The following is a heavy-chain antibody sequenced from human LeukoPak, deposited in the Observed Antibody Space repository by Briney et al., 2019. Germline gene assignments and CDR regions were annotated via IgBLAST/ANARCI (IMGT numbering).Heavy chain of an antibody. Sequence: GGSLRLSCAASGFTFSSYSMNWVRQAPGKGLEWVSPISSSSSYIYYADSVKGRFTISRDNAKNSLYLQMNSLRAEDTAVYYCARIGQQRDYYYYYMDVWGKGTTVTVSS. CDR1: GFTFSSYS. D-gene: IGHD5-18*01. CDR3: ARIGQQRDYYYYYMDV. V-gene: IGHV3-21*01. J-gene: IGHJ6*03. CDR2: ISSSSSYI.